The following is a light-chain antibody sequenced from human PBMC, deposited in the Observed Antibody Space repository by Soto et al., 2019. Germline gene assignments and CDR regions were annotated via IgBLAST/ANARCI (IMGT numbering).Light chain of an antibody. Sequence: DIQMTQSPSTLSASVGDRVTITCRASQSISSWLAWYQQKPGKAPKLLIYTASSLESGVPSRFSGSGSGTEFTLTISSLQPDDFATYYCQQYNSYWAFGRGTKLEIK. V-gene: IGKV1-5*03. CDR3: QQYNSYWA. CDR1: QSISSW. J-gene: IGKJ2*01. CDR2: TAS.